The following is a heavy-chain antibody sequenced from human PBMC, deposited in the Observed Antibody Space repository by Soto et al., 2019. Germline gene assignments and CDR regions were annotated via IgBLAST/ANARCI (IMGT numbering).Heavy chain of an antibody. CDR1: GYTFTGYY. J-gene: IGHJ5*02. CDR2: INPSSGGT. V-gene: IGHV1-2*04. D-gene: IGHD1-1*01. CDR3: ARGAGYPNWFDP. Sequence: QVQLVQSGAEVKNPGASVKVSCKASGYTFTGYYMHWVRQAPGQGLEWMGWINPSSGGTKYAQKFQGWVTMTRDTSISTAYMELSRLRSDDTAVYYCARGAGYPNWFDPWGQGTLVTVSS.